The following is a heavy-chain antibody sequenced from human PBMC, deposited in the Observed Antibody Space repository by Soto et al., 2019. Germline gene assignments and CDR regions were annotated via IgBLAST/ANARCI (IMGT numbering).Heavy chain of an antibody. J-gene: IGHJ4*02. V-gene: IGHV4-59*08. CDR2: IYYSGST. Sequence: SETLSLTCTVSGGSISSYYWSWIRQPPGKGLEWIGYIYYSGSTNYNPSLKSRVTISVDTSKNQFSLKLSSVTAADTAVYYCARQLGDGARFDYWGQGTLVTVSS. CDR1: GGSISSYY. CDR3: ARQLGDGARFDY. D-gene: IGHD3-10*01.